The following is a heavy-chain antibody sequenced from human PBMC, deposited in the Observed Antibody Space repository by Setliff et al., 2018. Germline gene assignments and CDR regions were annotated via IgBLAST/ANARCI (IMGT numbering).Heavy chain of an antibody. CDR1: GYTFTDYY. Sequence: GASVKVSCKVSGYTFTDYYMHWVQQAPGKGLEWMGLVDPEDGETIYAEKFQGRVTITADTSTDTAYMELSSLRSEDTAVYYCTCSGYVGPYYYYYGMDVWGQGTTVTVSS. D-gene: IGHD5-12*01. CDR2: VDPEDGET. CDR3: TCSGYVGPYYYYYGMDV. J-gene: IGHJ6*02. V-gene: IGHV1-69-2*01.